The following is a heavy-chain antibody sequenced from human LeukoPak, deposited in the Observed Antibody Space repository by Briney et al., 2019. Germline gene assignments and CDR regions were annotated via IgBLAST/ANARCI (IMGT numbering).Heavy chain of an antibody. CDR2: IYHSGST. V-gene: IGHV4-38-2*02. D-gene: IGHD3-10*01. CDR1: GYSISSGYY. J-gene: IGHJ6*03. CDR3: ARDGLNTMVRGKIHYYYMDV. Sequence: SETLSLTCTVSGYSISSGYYWGWIRQPPGKGLEWIGSIYHSGSTYYNPSLKSRVTISVDTSKNRFSLKLSSVTAADTAVYYCARDGLNTMVRGKIHYYYMDVWGKGTTVTISS.